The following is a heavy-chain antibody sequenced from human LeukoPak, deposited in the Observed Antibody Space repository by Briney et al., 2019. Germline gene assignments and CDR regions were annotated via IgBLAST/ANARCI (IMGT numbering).Heavy chain of an antibody. CDR3: ARDAYCSSTSCYTAWFDP. CDR2: INPSGGST. D-gene: IGHD2-2*02. CDR1: GYTFTSYY. V-gene: IGHV1-46*01. J-gene: IGHJ5*02. Sequence: GASVKVSCEASGYTFTSYYMHWVRQAPGQGLERMGIINPSGGSTSYAQKFQGRVTMTGDTSTSTVYMELSSLRSEDTAVYYCARDAYCSSTSCYTAWFDPWGQGTLVTVSS.